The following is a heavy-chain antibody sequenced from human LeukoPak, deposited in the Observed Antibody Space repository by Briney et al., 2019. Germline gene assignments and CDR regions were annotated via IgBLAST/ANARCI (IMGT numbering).Heavy chain of an antibody. D-gene: IGHD5-24*01. CDR3: ARQGWLQARGYYFDY. CDR2: IYYSGST. CDR1: DYSLSSGYY. J-gene: IGHJ4*02. Sequence: SETLSLTCTVSDYSLSSGYYWGWIRQPPGKGLEWIGSIYYSGSTYYNPSLKSRVTISVDTSKNQFSLKLSSVTAADTAVYYCARQGWLQARGYYFDYWGQGTLVTVSS. V-gene: IGHV4-38-2*02.